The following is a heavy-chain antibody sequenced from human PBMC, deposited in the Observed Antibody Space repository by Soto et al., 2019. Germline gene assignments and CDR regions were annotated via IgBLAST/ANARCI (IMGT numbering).Heavy chain of an antibody. CDR3: ARVPDGRLNWFDP. J-gene: IGHJ5*02. CDR1: GGSISSNLYS. D-gene: IGHD1-26*01. CDR2: IHHSEST. Sequence: SETLSLTCGVSGGSISSNLYSWSWIRQPRGNGLEWIGDIHHSESTHYNPSLESRVTISVDRSRNQFSLRLTSVTAADTAVYYCARVPDGRLNWFDPLGPGILVTVS. V-gene: IGHV4-30-2*01.